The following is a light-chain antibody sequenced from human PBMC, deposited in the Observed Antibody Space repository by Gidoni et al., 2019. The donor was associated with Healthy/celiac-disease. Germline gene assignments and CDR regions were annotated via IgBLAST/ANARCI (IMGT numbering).Light chain of an antibody. V-gene: IGKV3-15*01. Sequence: EIVMTQSPATLSVSPGERATLSCRASQSVSSNLAGYQQKPGQAPRLLIYGASTRATGIPASVSGSGSGTEFTRTISSLQSEDFAVYYCQQYNNWPPLTFGGGTKVEIK. CDR3: QQYNNWPPLT. CDR2: GAS. J-gene: IGKJ4*01. CDR1: QSVSSN.